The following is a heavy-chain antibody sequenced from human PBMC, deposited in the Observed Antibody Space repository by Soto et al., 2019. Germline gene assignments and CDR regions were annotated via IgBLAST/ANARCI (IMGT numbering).Heavy chain of an antibody. CDR1: GFTFDDYA. CDR2: ISWDGGST. CDR3: AKEGHEGNYYYGMDV. J-gene: IGHJ6*02. D-gene: IGHD6-13*01. Sequence: PGGSLRLSCAASGFTFDDYAMHWVRQAPGKGLEWVSLISWDGGSTYYADSVKGRFTISRDNSKNSLYLQMNSLRAEDTALYYCAKEGHEGNYYYGMDVWGQGTTVTVSS. V-gene: IGHV3-43D*04.